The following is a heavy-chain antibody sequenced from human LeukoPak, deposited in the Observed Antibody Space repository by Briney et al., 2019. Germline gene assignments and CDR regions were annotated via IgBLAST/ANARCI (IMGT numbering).Heavy chain of an antibody. Sequence: GGSLRLSCAASGFTFSIYSMNWVRQAPGKGLEWLSYISSSSSTIYYADSVKGRFTISRDNAKNSLYLQMNSLRAEDTAVYYCAREALYSSSWYDLQYWGQGTLVTVSS. CDR1: GFTFSIYS. J-gene: IGHJ1*01. D-gene: IGHD6-13*01. CDR3: AREALYSSSWYDLQY. CDR2: ISSSSSTI. V-gene: IGHV3-48*01.